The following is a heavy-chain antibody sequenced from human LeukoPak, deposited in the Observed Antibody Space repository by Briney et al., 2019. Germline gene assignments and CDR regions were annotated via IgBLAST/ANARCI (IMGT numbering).Heavy chain of an antibody. CDR2: MNPNSGNT. D-gene: IGHD3-10*01. CDR1: GYTFTSYD. V-gene: IGHV1-8*01. CDR3: ARSPPSITMVRGVIFRPSYYYYGMDV. J-gene: IGHJ6*02. Sequence: ASVKVSCKASGYTFTSYDINWVRQATGQGLEWMGWMNPNSGNTGYAQKFQGRVTMTRNTSISTAYMELSSLRSEDTAVYYCARSPPSITMVRGVIFRPSYYYYGMDVWGQGTTVIVSS.